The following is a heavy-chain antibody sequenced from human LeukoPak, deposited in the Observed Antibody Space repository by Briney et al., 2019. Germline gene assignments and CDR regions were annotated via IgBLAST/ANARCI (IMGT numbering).Heavy chain of an antibody. D-gene: IGHD1-26*01. CDR2: INHSGST. CDR1: GGSFSGYY. J-gene: IGHJ4*02. Sequence: SETLSLTCAVYGGSFSGYYWSWIRQPTGKGLEWIGEINHSGSTNYNPSLKSRVTISVDTSKNQFSLKLSSVTAADTAVYYCARAARVWELLGYYFDYWGQGTLVTVSS. V-gene: IGHV4-34*01. CDR3: ARAARVWELLGYYFDY.